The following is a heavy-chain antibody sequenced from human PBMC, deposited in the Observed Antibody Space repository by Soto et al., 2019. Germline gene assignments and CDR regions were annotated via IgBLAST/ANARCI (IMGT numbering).Heavy chain of an antibody. CDR1: GGSISSSSYY. Sequence: QLQLQESGPGLVKPSETLSLTCTVSGGSISSSSYYWGWIRQPPGKGLEWIGSIYYSGSTYYNPSLQRRVPISVATSKNQFSLKLSSVTAADTAVYYCARHVPTYYGSGSYYGWYFDLWGRGTLVTVSS. CDR2: IYYSGST. D-gene: IGHD3-10*01. J-gene: IGHJ2*01. CDR3: ARHVPTYYGSGSYYGWYFDL. V-gene: IGHV4-39*01.